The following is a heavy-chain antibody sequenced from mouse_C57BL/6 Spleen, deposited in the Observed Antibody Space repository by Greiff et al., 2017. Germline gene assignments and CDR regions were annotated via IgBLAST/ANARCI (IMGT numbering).Heavy chain of an antibody. CDR2: IYPRDGST. J-gene: IGHJ4*01. Sequence: QVQPQQSGPELVKPGASVKLSCKASGYTFTSYDINWVKQRPGQGLEWIGWIYPRDGSTKYNEKFKGKATVTVDTSSSTAYMELHSLTSEDSAVYFGAGQLRNRDYYAMDYWGQGTSVTVSS. CDR3: AGQLRNRDYYAMDY. V-gene: IGHV1-85*01. CDR1: GYTFTSYD. D-gene: IGHD3-2*02.